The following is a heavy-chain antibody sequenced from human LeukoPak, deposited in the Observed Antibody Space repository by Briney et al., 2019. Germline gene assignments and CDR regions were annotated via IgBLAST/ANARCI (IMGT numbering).Heavy chain of an antibody. CDR2: IYTSGST. CDR1: GGSISSYY. CDR3: ARDYYDSSGYYGLRNWFDP. D-gene: IGHD3-22*01. V-gene: IGHV4-4*07. J-gene: IGHJ5*02. Sequence: SETLSLTCTVSGGSISSYYWSWIRQPAGEGLEWIGRIYTSGSTNYNPSLKSRVTISVDTSKNQFSLKLSSVTAADTAVYYCARDYYDSSGYYGLRNWFDPWGQGTLVTVSS.